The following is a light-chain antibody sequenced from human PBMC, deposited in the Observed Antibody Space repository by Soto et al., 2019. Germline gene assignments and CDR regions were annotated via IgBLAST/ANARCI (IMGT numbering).Light chain of an antibody. J-gene: IGKJ3*01. CDR1: QGISSY. Sequence: QLTQSPSSLSASVGDRVTITCRASQGISSYLAWYQQKPGKAPNLLIYAASTLQSGVPSRFSGSGYGTEFTLTINSLQPEDFATYYCHQFHSYPFTFGPGTKVDIK. CDR3: HQFHSYPFT. V-gene: IGKV1-9*01. CDR2: AAS.